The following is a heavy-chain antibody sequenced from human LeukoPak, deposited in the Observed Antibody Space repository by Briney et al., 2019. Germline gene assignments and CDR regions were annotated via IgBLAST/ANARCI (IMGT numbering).Heavy chain of an antibody. V-gene: IGHV1-2*02. Sequence: ASVKVSCKASGYTFTAYYMHWVRQAPGQGLEWMGWINPNSGGTNSAQKFQGRVTMTRDTSISTAYMELSGLTSDDTAVYYCAKTLELIVVVVAATPEGFDYWGQGTLVTVSS. D-gene: IGHD2-15*01. J-gene: IGHJ4*02. CDR2: INPNSGGT. CDR3: AKTLELIVVVVAATPEGFDY. CDR1: GYTFTAYY.